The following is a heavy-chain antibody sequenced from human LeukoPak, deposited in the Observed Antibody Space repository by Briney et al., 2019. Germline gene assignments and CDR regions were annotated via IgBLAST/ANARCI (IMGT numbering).Heavy chain of an antibody. CDR2: ISYDGSNK. J-gene: IGHJ4*02. CDR3: ARDLGLDGD. V-gene: IGHV3-30*12. CDR1: GFTFSSYG. D-gene: IGHD2-2*03. Sequence: PGGSLRLSCATSGFTFSSYGMHWVRQAPGKGLEWVAVISYDGSNKYYADSVKGRFTISRDNSKNTLYLQMNSLRAEDTAVYYCARDLGLDGDWGQGTLVTVSS.